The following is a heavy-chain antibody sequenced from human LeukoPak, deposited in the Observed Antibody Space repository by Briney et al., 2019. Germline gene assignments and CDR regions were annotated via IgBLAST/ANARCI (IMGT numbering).Heavy chain of an antibody. J-gene: IGHJ4*02. CDR3: AKEGNWNLHY. CDR2: IKRDGSEK. CDR1: GFSFSTNW. V-gene: IGHV3-7*01. Sequence: GGSLRLSCVASGFSFSTNWMDWVRQAPGKGLEWVANIKRDGSEKNYVDPGKGRFTISRENAKTSLYPKMNSLRAEDTAVYYCAKEGNWNLHYWGQGALVTVSS. D-gene: IGHD1-1*01.